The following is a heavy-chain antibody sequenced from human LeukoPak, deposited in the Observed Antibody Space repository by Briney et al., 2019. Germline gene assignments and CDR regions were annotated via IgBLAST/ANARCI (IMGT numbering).Heavy chain of an antibody. CDR1: GFTFSSYA. J-gene: IGHJ4*02. D-gene: IGHD2-15*01. Sequence: GGSLRLSCAASGFTFSSYAMSWVRQAPGKGLEWVANIKQDGSEKYYVDSVKGRFTISRDNAKNSLYLQMNSLRAEDTAVYYCARASSGGFHYWGQGTLVTVSS. CDR3: ARASSGGFHY. CDR2: IKQDGSEK. V-gene: IGHV3-7*03.